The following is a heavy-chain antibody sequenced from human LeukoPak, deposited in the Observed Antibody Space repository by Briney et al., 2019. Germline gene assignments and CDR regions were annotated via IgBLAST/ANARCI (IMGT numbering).Heavy chain of an antibody. D-gene: IGHD6-19*01. J-gene: IGHJ4*02. V-gene: IGHV1-2*02. CDR2: INPNSGGT. Sequence: GASVKVSCKASGYTFTGYYMHWVRQAPGQGLEWMGWINPNSGGTNYAQKFQGRVTMTRDTSISTAYMELSRLRSDDTAVYYCARGRKAVAPRLFDYWGQGTLVTVSS. CDR1: GYTFTGYY. CDR3: ARGRKAVAPRLFDY.